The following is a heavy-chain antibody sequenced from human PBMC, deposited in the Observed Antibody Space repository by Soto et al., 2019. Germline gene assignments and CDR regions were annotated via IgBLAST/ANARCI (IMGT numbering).Heavy chain of an antibody. CDR3: ARRPYADIVVVPAALSFDY. CDR2: INHSGST. D-gene: IGHD2-2*01. V-gene: IGHV4-34*01. Sequence: SETLSLTCAVYGGSFSGYYWSWIRQPPGKGLEWIGEINHSGSTNYNPSLKSRVTISVDTSKNQFSLKLSSVTAADTAVYYCARRPYADIVVVPAALSFDYWGQGTLVTVSS. CDR1: GGSFSGYY. J-gene: IGHJ4*02.